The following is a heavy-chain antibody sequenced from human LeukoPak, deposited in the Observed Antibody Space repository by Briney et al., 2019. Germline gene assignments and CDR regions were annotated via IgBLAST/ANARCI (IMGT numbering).Heavy chain of an antibody. D-gene: IGHD3-22*01. V-gene: IGHV2-5*01. Sequence: SGPTLVNPPQTLTLTCTFSGFSRRTGGGGVGWIRQPPGKSLGWLTLIYWNDDKRYSTSLKSRLTITKDTSKNQVVLTMTNMDPVDTATYYCAHSWFYDSSGYPFDYWGQGTLVTVSS. CDR1: GFSRRTGGGG. CDR2: IYWNDDK. CDR3: AHSWFYDSSGYPFDY. J-gene: IGHJ4*02.